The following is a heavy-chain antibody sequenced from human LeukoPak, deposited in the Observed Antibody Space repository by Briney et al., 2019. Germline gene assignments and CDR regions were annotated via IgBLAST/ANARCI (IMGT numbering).Heavy chain of an antibody. D-gene: IGHD2-15*01. CDR2: VWYDGSNK. CDR3: ARDAGYCSGGSCYPGQFDY. J-gene: IGHJ4*02. V-gene: IGHV3-33*01. CDR1: GFTFSSYG. Sequence: GGSLRLSCAASGFTFSSYGMHWVRQAPGKGLEWVAVVWYDGSNKYYADSVKGRFTISRDNSKNTLYLQMNSLRAEDTAVYYCARDAGYCSGGSCYPGQFDYWGQGTLVTVSS.